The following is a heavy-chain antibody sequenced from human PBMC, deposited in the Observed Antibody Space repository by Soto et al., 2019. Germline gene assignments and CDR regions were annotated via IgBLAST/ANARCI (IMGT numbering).Heavy chain of an antibody. CDR2: IYYSGST. D-gene: IGHD3-10*01. CDR1: DGTSSSSSCY. J-gene: IGHJ4*02. V-gene: IGHV4-39*01. Sequence: TWSVVDGTSSSSSCYRSCISKPPGKGLEWIGSIYYSGSTYYNPSLKSRVTISVDTSKNQFSLKLSSVTAADTAVYYCARQRSRLLWFGETFDYWGQGTLVTVSS. CDR3: ARQRSRLLWFGETFDY.